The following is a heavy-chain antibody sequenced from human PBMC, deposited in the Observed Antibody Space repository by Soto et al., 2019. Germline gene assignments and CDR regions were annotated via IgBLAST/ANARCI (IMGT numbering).Heavy chain of an antibody. D-gene: IGHD5-12*01. CDR1: CFTFVTYA. CDR2: ITDVGDPT. V-gene: IGHV3-23*01. CDR3: AKDRDIAYHLEGGFYYSGMDV. Sequence: GGSLRLSCASSCFTFVTYAMNWVRQAPGKGLEWVSTITDVGDPTYYADSVKGRFTISRDNSKNTLFLQMNSLRAEDTARYYCAKDRDIAYHLEGGFYYSGMDVWGQGTTVTVSS. J-gene: IGHJ6*02.